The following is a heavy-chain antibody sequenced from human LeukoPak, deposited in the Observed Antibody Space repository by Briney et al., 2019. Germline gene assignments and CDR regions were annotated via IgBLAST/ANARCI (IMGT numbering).Heavy chain of an antibody. CDR2: IYPGDSDT. Sequence: GESLKISCKGSGYSFTSYWIGWVRQMPGKGLEWMGIIYPGDSDTRYSPSFQGQVTISADKSISTAYLQWSSLKASDTAMYYCARLPDALRYCSGGSCARNAFDIWGQGTMVTVSS. CDR3: ARLPDALRYCSGGSCARNAFDI. V-gene: IGHV5-51*01. J-gene: IGHJ3*02. D-gene: IGHD2-15*01. CDR1: GYSFTSYW.